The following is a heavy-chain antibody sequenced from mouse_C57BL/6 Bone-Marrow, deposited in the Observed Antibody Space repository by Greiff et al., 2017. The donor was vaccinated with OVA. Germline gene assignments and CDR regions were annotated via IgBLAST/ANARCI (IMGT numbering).Heavy chain of an antibody. CDR3: ARSLITTVDYYAMDY. CDR1: GFTFSSYG. Sequence: EVKLMESGGDLVKPGGSLKLSCAASGFTFSSYGMSWVRQTPDKRLEWVATISSGGSYTYYPDSVKGRFTISRDNAKNTLYLQMSSLKSEDTAMYYCARSLITTVDYYAMDYWGQGTSVTVSS. J-gene: IGHJ4*01. V-gene: IGHV5-6*01. D-gene: IGHD1-1*01. CDR2: ISSGGSYT.